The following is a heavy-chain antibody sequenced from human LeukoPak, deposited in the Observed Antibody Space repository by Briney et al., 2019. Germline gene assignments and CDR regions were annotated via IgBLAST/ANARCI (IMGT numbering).Heavy chain of an antibody. D-gene: IGHD1-26*01. CDR1: GGSISSYY. Sequence: SETLSLTCTVSGGSISSYYWSWVRQPPGKGLEWIGYVHYSGSTKYNPSLKSRVTISVDTSKNQFSLKLSSVTAADTAVYYCARGRTGSYFAADYWGQGTLVTVSS. V-gene: IGHV4-59*01. CDR3: ARGRTGSYFAADY. CDR2: VHYSGST. J-gene: IGHJ4*02.